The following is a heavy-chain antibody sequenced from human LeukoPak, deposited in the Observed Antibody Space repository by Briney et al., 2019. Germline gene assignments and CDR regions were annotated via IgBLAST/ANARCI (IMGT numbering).Heavy chain of an antibody. D-gene: IGHD3-10*01. CDR3: AREGTGSSLSEYFQH. Sequence: SVKVSCKASGGTFSSYAISWVRQAPGQGLETMGGIIPIFGTANYAQKFQGRVTIAADKSTSTAYMELSSLRSEDTAVYYCAREGTGSSLSEYFQHWGQGTLVTVSS. CDR2: IIPIFGTA. CDR1: GGTFSSYA. J-gene: IGHJ1*01. V-gene: IGHV1-69*06.